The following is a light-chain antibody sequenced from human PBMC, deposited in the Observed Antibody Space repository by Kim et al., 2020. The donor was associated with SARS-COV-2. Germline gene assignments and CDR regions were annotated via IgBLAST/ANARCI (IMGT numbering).Light chain of an antibody. Sequence: PRESTTLSCRGTHNVGISVAWYRQTHEQAPGLLIYDAGMRAAGIPDRVSGSGCGTELALTIGSLAPEDFAIYECQQRGSGTPALTFGGGTKVDIK. CDR3: QQRGSGTPALT. CDR1: HNVGIS. CDR2: DAG. J-gene: IGKJ4*01. V-gene: IGKV3-11*01.